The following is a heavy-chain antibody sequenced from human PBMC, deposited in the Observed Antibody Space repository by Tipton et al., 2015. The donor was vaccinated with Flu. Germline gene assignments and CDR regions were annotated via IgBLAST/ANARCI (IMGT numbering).Heavy chain of an antibody. CDR1: GGSITSNGYH. V-gene: IGHV4-39*07. J-gene: IGHJ4*02. D-gene: IGHD2/OR15-2a*01. CDR3: ATVSSFYFFFDS. CDR2: IYYTGDT. Sequence: TLSLTCTVSGGSITSNGYHWAWIRQPPGKGLEWIGSIYYTGDTFYSPSLASRVIISPDTSKSQLSLRLTSVTATDTALYYCATVSSFYFFFDSWGQGTLVPVSS.